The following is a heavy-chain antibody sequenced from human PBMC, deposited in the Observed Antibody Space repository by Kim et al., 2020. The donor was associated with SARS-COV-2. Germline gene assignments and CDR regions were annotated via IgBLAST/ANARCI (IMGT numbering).Heavy chain of an antibody. V-gene: IGHV3-30*18. Sequence: GGSLRLSCAASGFTFSSYSMHWVRQAPGKGLEWVAVISYDGSNKYYADSVKGRFTISRDNSKNTLYLQMNSLRAEDTAVYYCAKDLTAAASNVYWGQGTLVTVSS. CDR3: AKDLTAAASNVY. CDR2: ISYDGSNK. D-gene: IGHD6-13*01. CDR1: GFTFSSYS. J-gene: IGHJ4*02.